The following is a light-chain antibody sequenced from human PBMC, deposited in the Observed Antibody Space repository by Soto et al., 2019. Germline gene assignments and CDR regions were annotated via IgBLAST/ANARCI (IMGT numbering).Light chain of an antibody. CDR1: SSDVGGYNY. CDR3: SSYTTSSPHVV. J-gene: IGLJ2*01. CDR2: DVS. Sequence: QSALTQPASVSGSPGQSITISCTGTSSDVGGYNYVSWYQQHPRKAPKLMIYDVSNRPSGVSNRFSGSKSGNTASLTISGLQAEDEADYYCSSYTTSSPHVVFGGGTKLTFL. V-gene: IGLV2-14*01.